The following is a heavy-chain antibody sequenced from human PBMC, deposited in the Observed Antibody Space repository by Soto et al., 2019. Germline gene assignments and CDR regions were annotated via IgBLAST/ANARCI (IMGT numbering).Heavy chain of an antibody. J-gene: IGHJ4*02. D-gene: IGHD6-19*01. CDR2: IYTSGST. CDR3: QSGYGYSSGWYWDY. V-gene: IGHV4-4*07. Sequence: SETLSLTCTVSGGSISSYYWSWIRQPAGKGLEWIGRIYTSGSTNYHPSLKSRVTMSVDTSKNQFSLKLSSVTAADTAVYYCQSGYGYSSGWYWDYWGQGTLVTVSS. CDR1: GGSISSYY.